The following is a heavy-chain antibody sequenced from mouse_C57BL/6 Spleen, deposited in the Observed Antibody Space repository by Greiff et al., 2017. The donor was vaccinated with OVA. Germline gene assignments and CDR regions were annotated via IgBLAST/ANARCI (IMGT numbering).Heavy chain of an antibody. CDR3: ARDGGLRRSTAWFAY. D-gene: IGHD2-4*01. CDR1: GFTFSDYY. J-gene: IGHJ3*01. CDR2: INYDGSST. Sequence: EVQLVESEGGLVQPGSSMKLSCTASGFTFSDYYMAWVRQVPEKGLEWVANINYDGSSTYYLDSLKSRFIISRDNAKNILYLQMSSLKSEDTATYYCARDGGLRRSTAWFAYWGQGTLVTVSA. V-gene: IGHV5-16*01.